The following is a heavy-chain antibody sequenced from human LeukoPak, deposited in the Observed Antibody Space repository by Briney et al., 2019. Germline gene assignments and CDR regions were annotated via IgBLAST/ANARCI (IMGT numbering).Heavy chain of an antibody. V-gene: IGHV1-18*01. CDR3: AREPLKQQLVLGWFDP. CDR2: ISASNGNT. J-gene: IGHJ5*02. Sequence: ASVKVSCKASGYTFTSYGISWVRQAPGQGLEWMGWISASNGNTNYAQKLQGRVTMTTDTSTSTAYMELRSLGSDDTAVYYCAREPLKQQLVLGWFDPWGQGTLVTVSS. D-gene: IGHD6-13*01. CDR1: GYTFTSYG.